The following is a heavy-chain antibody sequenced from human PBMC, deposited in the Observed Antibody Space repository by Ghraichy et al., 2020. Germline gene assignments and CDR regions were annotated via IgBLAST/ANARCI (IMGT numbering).Heavy chain of an antibody. CDR3: ARDVSSSGWHNWFDP. V-gene: IGHV4-59*01. D-gene: IGHD6-19*01. CDR2: IYYSGST. J-gene: IGHJ5*02. CDR1: GGSISSYY. Sequence: GSLSLTCTVSGGSISSYYWSWIRQPPGKGLEWIGYIYYSGSTNYNPSLKSRVTISVDTSKNQFSLKLSSVTAADTAVYYCARDVSSSGWHNWFDPWGQGTLVTVSS.